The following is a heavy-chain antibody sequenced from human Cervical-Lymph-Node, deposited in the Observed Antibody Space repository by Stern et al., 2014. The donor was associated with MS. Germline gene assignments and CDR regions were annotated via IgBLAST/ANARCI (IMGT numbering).Heavy chain of an antibody. J-gene: IGHJ5*01. CDR1: GYPFTDYY. Sequence: VQLVESGAEVKKPGASVKVSCKASGYPFTDYYLHWGRQAPGQGLEWMGWINPKTGGTKPDTQFQGWVTMTLYTSINTDSLNLTRLNTNDTAGYYCAAKGYPFLESWGQGTLVTVSS. V-gene: IGHV1-2*04. D-gene: IGHD2-15*01. CDR2: INPKTGGT. CDR3: AAKGYPFLES.